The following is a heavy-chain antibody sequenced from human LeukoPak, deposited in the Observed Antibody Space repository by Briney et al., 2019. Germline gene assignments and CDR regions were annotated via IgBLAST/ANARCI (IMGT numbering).Heavy chain of an antibody. V-gene: IGHV3-23*01. D-gene: IGHD6-13*01. CDR3: AKDAFRGIAAAGYFDY. J-gene: IGHJ4*02. CDR2: ISGSGGST. Sequence: PGGSLRLSCAASGFTFSSYAMSWVRQAPGKGLEWVSAISGSGGSTYYADSVKGRFTISRDNSKNTLYLQMNSLRAEDTAVYYCAKDAFRGIAAAGYFDYWGQGTLVTVSS. CDR1: GFTFSSYA.